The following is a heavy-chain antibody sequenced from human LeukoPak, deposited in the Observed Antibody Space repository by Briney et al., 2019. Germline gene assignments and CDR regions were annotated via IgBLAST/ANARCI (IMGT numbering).Heavy chain of an antibody. V-gene: IGHV3-30-3*01. CDR2: VSFDGRNK. Sequence: QSGRSLRLSCEASGFSLSSYAFHWVRQAPGKGLEWVSFVSFDGRNKNYADSVRGRFTISRDNSKNTLYLQMDSVTYEDTAVYFCVRIVGHTTADFWGQGTIVTVSS. J-gene: IGHJ4*02. D-gene: IGHD1-26*01. CDR1: GFSLSSYA. CDR3: VRIVGHTTADF.